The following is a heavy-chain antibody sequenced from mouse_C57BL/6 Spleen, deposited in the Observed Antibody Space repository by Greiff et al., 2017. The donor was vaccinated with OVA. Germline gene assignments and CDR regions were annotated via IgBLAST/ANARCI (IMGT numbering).Heavy chain of an antibody. CDR2: IRNKANGSTT. CDR1: GFTFTDYY. J-gene: IGHJ1*03. Sequence: EVMLVESGGGLVQPGGSLSLSCAASGFTFTDYYMSWVRQPPGKALEWLGCIRNKANGSTTEYSASVKGRFTISRDNSQSILYLQMNALRAEDSATYYCARRDYCSSYYWYFDVWGTGTTVTVSS. D-gene: IGHD1-1*01. CDR3: ARRDYCSSYYWYFDV. V-gene: IGHV7-3*01.